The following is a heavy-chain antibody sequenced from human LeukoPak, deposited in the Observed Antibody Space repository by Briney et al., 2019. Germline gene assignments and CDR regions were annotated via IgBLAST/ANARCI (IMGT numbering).Heavy chain of an antibody. V-gene: IGHV1-8*01. Sequence: ASVKVSCKASGYTFTSYDINWVRQATGQGLEWMGWMNPNSGNTGYAQKFQGRVTMTTNTSISTAYMELSSLRSEDTAVYYCARVARMITFGGVIDIFDYWGQGTLVTVSS. CDR3: ARVARMITFGGVIDIFDY. D-gene: IGHD3-16*02. CDR1: GYTFTSYD. CDR2: MNPNSGNT. J-gene: IGHJ4*02.